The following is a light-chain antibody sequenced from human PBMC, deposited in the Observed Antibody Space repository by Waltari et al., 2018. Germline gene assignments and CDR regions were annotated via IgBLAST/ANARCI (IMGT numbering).Light chain of an antibody. V-gene: IGLV3-1*01. Sequence: SYELTQAPSVSVSPGQTASITCSGDKLGDKYLNWYQHKPGQSPVLVIYQNSKRRSGIPERFSGSSTRKTATLTISAAQAMDEADYYCQAWDSGTVVFGGGTKLTVL. CDR2: QNS. CDR1: KLGDKY. CDR3: QAWDSGTVV. J-gene: IGLJ2*01.